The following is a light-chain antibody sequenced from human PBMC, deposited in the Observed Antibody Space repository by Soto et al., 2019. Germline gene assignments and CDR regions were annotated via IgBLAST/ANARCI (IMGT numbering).Light chain of an antibody. CDR1: QSISRN. V-gene: IGKV1-39*01. CDR3: QQRYTTASLT. J-gene: IGKJ5*01. Sequence: DIQMTQSPSSLSASVGDRVTITCRASQSISRNLNWYQHKPGKAPKLLIYAASSLQNGVPSRFSGGGSGTEVTLSISSRQPEDVGTYYCQQRYTTASLTFGQGTRLEIK. CDR2: AAS.